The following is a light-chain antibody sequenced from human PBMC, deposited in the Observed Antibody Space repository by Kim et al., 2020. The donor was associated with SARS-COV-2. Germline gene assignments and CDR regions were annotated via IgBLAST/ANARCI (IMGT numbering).Light chain of an antibody. CDR2: KAS. CDR1: QSIGNW. CDR3: QQFDHYPLI. J-gene: IGKJ4*01. V-gene: IGKV1-5*03. Sequence: ASVGDRVTITCRASQSIGNWLAWYQQKPGKGPQLLIYKASTLDSGVPSRFSGAGSGTEFTLTINSLHADDAASYYCQQFDHYPLIFGGGTKVDIK.